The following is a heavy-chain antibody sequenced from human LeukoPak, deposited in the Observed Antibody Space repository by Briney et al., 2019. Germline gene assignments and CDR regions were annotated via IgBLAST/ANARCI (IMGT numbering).Heavy chain of an antibody. J-gene: IGHJ4*02. V-gene: IGHV3-7*03. CDR2: IKQDGSEK. CDR3: ARLRTFDY. CDR1: GFTFSNYW. Sequence: GGSLRLSCAASGFTFSNYWMSWVRQAPGKGLEWVANIKQDGSEKYYVGSVRGRFTISRDDADNSLYLQMNSLRAEDTAVYYCARLRTFDYWGQGTLVTVSS. D-gene: IGHD1-14*01.